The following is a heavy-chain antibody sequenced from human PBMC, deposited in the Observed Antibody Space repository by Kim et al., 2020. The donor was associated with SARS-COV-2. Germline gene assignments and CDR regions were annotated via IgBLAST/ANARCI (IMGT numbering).Heavy chain of an antibody. V-gene: IGHV4-39*01. J-gene: IGHJ4*02. Sequence: SETLSLTCSVSGGSITTGSYYWGWIRQPPGKGLEWIGSIYYGGTTYYNPSLKSRVTISVDTSKSQFSLKVNSVTAADAAVYYCARQDSGSVLWHFDYWGQGNLVTVSS. CDR2: IYYGGTT. CDR3: ARQDSGSVLWHFDY. CDR1: GGSITTGSYY. D-gene: IGHD3-10*01.